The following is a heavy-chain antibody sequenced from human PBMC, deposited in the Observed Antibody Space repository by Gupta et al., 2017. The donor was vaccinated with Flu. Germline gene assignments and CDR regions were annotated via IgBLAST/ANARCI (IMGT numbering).Heavy chain of an antibody. CDR2: INSDGNT. J-gene: IGHJ4*02. D-gene: IGHD2-21*01. V-gene: IGHV3-23*01. Sequence: WVRQAPGTGLQWVSTINSDGNTYYTDSVKGRFTISRDSSKNMLYLQMNSLAAEETAFYYCVKGGPLARIPDYWGQGALVTVSS. CDR3: VKGGPLARIPDY.